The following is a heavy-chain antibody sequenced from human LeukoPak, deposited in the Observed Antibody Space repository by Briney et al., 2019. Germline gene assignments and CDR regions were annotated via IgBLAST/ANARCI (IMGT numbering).Heavy chain of an antibody. J-gene: IGHJ3*02. CDR2: ISGYKGNT. Sequence: GASVKLSCKASGYTFTSYSISWVRQAPGQGLEWMGWISGYKGNTSYVQKLQGRVTMTTDTSTSTAYMELRSLRSDDTAVYYCARGGAYCGGDCPRGAFDIWGQGTMVTVSS. CDR1: GYTFTSYS. V-gene: IGHV1-18*01. D-gene: IGHD2-21*02. CDR3: ARGGAYCGGDCPRGAFDI.